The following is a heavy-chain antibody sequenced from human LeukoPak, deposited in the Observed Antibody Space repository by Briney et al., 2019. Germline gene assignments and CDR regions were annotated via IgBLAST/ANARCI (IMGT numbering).Heavy chain of an antibody. V-gene: IGHV4-30-4*08. CDR2: IYYSGST. J-gene: IGHJ4*02. CDR1: GGSISSGDYY. Sequence: SETLSLTCTVSGGSISSGDYYWSWIRQPPGKGLEWIGYIYYSGSTYYNPSLKSRVTISVDTSKNQFSLKLSSVTAADTAVYYCARHRVGVTRDFDYWGQGTLVTVSS. CDR3: ARHRVGVTRDFDY. D-gene: IGHD1-26*01.